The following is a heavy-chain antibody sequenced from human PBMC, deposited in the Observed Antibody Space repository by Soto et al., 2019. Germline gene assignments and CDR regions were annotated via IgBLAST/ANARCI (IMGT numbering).Heavy chain of an antibody. V-gene: IGHV3-33*01. CDR2: IWYDGSNK. Sequence: GGSLRLSCAASGFTFSSYGMHWVRQAPGKGLEWVAVIWYDGSNKYYADSVKGRFTISRDNSKNTLYLQMNSLRAEDTAVYYCARSWGSSPPYFAYWGQGTLVTVSS. D-gene: IGHD7-27*01. CDR3: ARSWGSSPPYFAY. J-gene: IGHJ4*02. CDR1: GFTFSSYG.